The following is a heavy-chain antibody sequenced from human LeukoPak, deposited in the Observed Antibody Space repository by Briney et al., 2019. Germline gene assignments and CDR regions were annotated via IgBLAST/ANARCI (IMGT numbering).Heavy chain of an antibody. V-gene: IGHV1-18*01. J-gene: IGHJ5*02. Sequence: ASVKVSCKAFGYTLTSYGMSWLRQAPGRGLEWMGWISAANGNTKYADNFQGRAIMTTDTSTHTAYMELTSLRSDDTAVYYCARDPEGTYSGTYEGEWFDPWDQGTLVTVFS. CDR1: GYTLTSYG. CDR3: ARDPEGTYSGTYEGEWFDP. D-gene: IGHD1-26*01. CDR2: ISAANGNT.